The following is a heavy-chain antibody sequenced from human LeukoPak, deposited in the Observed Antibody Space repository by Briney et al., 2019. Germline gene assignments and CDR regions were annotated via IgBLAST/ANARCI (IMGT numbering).Heavy chain of an antibody. Sequence: SDTLSLPCSVSGRSNPSSIDHWRRVRQPPGEGVVWIATIYYSTSTQYNPSLESRVTMSVDTSKNQFSLKLSSITAADTAVYYCARHQCSGTRCYNVYFYGMDVWGQGTTVTVSS. V-gene: IGHV4-39*01. CDR3: ARHQCSGTRCYNVYFYGMDV. CDR1: GRSNPSSIDH. J-gene: IGHJ6*02. CDR2: IYYSTST. D-gene: IGHD2-2*02.